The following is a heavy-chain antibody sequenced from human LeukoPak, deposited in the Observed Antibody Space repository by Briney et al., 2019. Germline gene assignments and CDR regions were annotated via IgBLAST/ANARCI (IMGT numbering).Heavy chain of an antibody. D-gene: IGHD2-2*01. Sequence: GGSLRLSCAASGFTFSSYPMHWVRQAPGKGLEWVAVISYDGSSKYYADSVKGRFTISRDNSKNTLYLQMNSLRAEDTAVYYCANHIVVVPATFDYWGQGTLVTVSS. CDR1: GFTFSSYP. J-gene: IGHJ4*02. CDR3: ANHIVVVPATFDY. CDR2: ISYDGSSK. V-gene: IGHV3-30*18.